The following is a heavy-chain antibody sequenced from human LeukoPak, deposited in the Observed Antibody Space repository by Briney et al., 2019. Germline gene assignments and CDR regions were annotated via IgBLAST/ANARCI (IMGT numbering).Heavy chain of an antibody. Sequence: SVKVSCKASGGTFSSYAISWVRQAPEQGLEWMGRIIPILGIANYAQKFQGRVTITADKSTSTAYMELSSLRSEDTAVYYCAREKWEPDAFDIWGQGTMVTVSS. V-gene: IGHV1-69*04. D-gene: IGHD1-26*01. CDR2: IIPILGIA. CDR3: AREKWEPDAFDI. J-gene: IGHJ3*02. CDR1: GGTFSSYA.